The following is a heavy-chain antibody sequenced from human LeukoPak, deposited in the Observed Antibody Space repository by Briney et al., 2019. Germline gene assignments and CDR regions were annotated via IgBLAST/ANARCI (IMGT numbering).Heavy chain of an antibody. Sequence: GASVKVSCKASGYTFTGYGISWVRQAPGQGLEWMGWISAYNGNTNYAQKLQGRVTMTTDTSTSTAYMELRSLRSDDTAVYYCARDQGVPAAMGYYYYYMDVWGKGTTVTVSS. CDR1: GYTFTGYG. J-gene: IGHJ6*03. CDR3: ARDQGVPAAMGYYYYYMDV. D-gene: IGHD2-2*01. CDR2: ISAYNGNT. V-gene: IGHV1-18*01.